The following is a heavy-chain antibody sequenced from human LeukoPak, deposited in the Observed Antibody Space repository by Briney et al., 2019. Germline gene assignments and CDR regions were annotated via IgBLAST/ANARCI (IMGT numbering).Heavy chain of an antibody. J-gene: IGHJ6*02. D-gene: IGHD3-10*01. V-gene: IGHV3-48*03. CDR1: GFTFSSYE. Sequence: GGSLRLSCAASGFTFSSYEMNWVRQAPGKGLEWVSYISSSGSTIYYADSVKGRFTISRDNAKNSLYLQMNSLRAEDTAVYHCARDSRFTMVRGGDGMDVWSQGTTVTVSS. CDR3: ARDSRFTMVRGGDGMDV. CDR2: ISSSGSTI.